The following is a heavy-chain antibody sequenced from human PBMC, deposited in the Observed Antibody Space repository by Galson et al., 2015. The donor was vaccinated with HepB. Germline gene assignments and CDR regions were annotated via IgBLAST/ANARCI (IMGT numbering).Heavy chain of an antibody. CDR1: GLTYSDSS. CDR3: GKGIWGVAMFDALDI. Sequence: SLRLSCAASGLTYSDSSMTWVRQAPGQGLEWVSGVSGGGGNTFYADSVKGRFTVSRDTSKNIFYLQMNSLRADDTALYYCGKGIWGVAMFDALDIWGQGTMVTVSS. D-gene: IGHD3-16*01. CDR2: VSGGGGNT. V-gene: IGHV3-23*01. J-gene: IGHJ3*02.